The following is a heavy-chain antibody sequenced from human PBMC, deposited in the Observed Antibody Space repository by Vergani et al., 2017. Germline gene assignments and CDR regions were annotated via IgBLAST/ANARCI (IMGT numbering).Heavy chain of an antibody. J-gene: IGHJ1*01. Sequence: EVHLEESGGGLVLPGGSLRLSCAASGFTFGDYYMAWIRLAPGKGLDWVASIKRDGTETFYVDSVKGRFTISRDNAKTTLYLQMNSLRDEDRGVYYCARISGGSAPYLHYWGQGTLVTVAS. V-gene: IGHV3-7*01. CDR1: GFTFGDYY. CDR3: ARISGGSAPYLHY. CDR2: IKRDGTET. D-gene: IGHD2-15*01.